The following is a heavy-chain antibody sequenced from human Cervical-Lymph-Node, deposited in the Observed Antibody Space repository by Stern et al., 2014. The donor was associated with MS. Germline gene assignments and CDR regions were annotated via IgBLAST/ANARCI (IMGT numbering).Heavy chain of an antibody. D-gene: IGHD3-9*01. V-gene: IGHV1-2*04. Sequence: QVQLVQSGAEVKKPGASVKVSCKASGYIFTDYYVHWVRQAPGQGLEWMGWINPNNGGTKYARKFKDWVPMTRDTSISTAYMELSRLRYDDTAFIYCARGGPFFRYFDWLAFWGQGTLFTVSS. CDR3: ARGGPFFRYFDWLAF. CDR2: INPNNGGT. J-gene: IGHJ5*01. CDR1: GYIFTDYY.